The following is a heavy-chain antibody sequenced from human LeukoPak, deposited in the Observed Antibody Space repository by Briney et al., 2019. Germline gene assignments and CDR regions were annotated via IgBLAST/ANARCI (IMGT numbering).Heavy chain of an antibody. CDR3: ARTPRSLVGATLWSRKANWFDP. J-gene: IGHJ5*02. CDR1: GYTFTSYG. D-gene: IGHD1-26*01. CDR2: ISAYNGNT. Sequence: ASVKVSCKASGYTFTSYGISWVRQAPGQGLEWMGWISAYNGNTNYAQKLQGRVTMTTDTSTSTAYMELRSLRSDDTAVYYCARTPRSLVGATLWSRKANWFDPWGQGTLVTVSS. V-gene: IGHV1-18*01.